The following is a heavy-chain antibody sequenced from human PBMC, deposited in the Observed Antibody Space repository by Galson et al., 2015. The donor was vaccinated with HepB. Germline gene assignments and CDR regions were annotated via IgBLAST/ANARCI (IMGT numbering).Heavy chain of an antibody. D-gene: IGHD3-22*01. J-gene: IGHJ4*02. V-gene: IGHV3-64*01. CDR2: ISSNGGST. CDR3: ARGGKYYYDSSGLYYFDY. CDR1: GFTFSSYA. Sequence: SLRLSCAASGFTFSSYAMHWVRQAPGKGLEYVSAISSNGGSTYYANSVKGRFTISRDNSKNTLYLQMGSLRAEDMAVYYCARGGKYYYDSSGLYYFDYWGQGTLVTVSS.